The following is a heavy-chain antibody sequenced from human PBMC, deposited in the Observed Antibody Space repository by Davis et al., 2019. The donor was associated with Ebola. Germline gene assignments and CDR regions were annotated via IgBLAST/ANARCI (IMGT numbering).Heavy chain of an antibody. CDR1: GYTFTSYY. V-gene: IGHV1-18*04. CDR3: AKLWDDYYDSRHFDY. CDR2: ISAHNGNT. J-gene: IGHJ4*02. Sequence: ASVKVSCKASGYTFTSYYMHWVRQAPGQGLEWMGWISAHNGNTNYAQKLQGRVTMTTDTSTSTAYMELRSLSSDDTAVYYCAKLWDDYYDSRHFDYWGQGTLVTVSS. D-gene: IGHD3-22*01.